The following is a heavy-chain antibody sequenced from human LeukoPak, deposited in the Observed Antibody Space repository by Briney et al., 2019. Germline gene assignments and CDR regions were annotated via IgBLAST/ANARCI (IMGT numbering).Heavy chain of an antibody. V-gene: IGHV4-4*07. J-gene: IGHJ4*02. Sequence: KPSETLSLTCTVSGGSISSYYWSWIRQSAGKGLEWIARLYTSGSTNYNPSLKSRVTMSVDTSKNQLSLKQSFVSAADTAVYYCARKGGSGTYYDGSFDYWGQGTLVTVSS. CDR2: LYTSGST. CDR3: ARKGGSGTYYDGSFDY. CDR1: GGSISSYY. D-gene: IGHD1-26*01.